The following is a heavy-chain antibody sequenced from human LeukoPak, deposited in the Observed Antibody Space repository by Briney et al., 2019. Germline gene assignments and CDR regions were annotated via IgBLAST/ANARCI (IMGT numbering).Heavy chain of an antibody. V-gene: IGHV4-59*11. CDR2: IYYSGST. Sequence: SETLSLTCTVSGGSISRHYWSWIRQPPGKGLEWIGYIYYSGSTNYNPSLKSRVTISVDTSKNQFSLKLSSVTAADTAVYYCARFLVDYYYYYYMDVWGKGTTVTVSS. CDR3: ARFLVDYYYYYYMDV. CDR1: GGSISRHY. J-gene: IGHJ6*03. D-gene: IGHD2-8*02.